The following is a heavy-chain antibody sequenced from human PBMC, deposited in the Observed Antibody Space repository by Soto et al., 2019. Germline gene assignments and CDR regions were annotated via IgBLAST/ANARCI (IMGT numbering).Heavy chain of an antibody. CDR3: ARDKDVYVSPPLYPYATDF. CDR1: GGSISSYY. CDR2: IYYSGST. Sequence: PSETLSLTCTVSGGSISSYYWSWIRQPPGKGLEWIGYIYYSGSTNYNPSLKSRVTISVDTSKNQFSLKLSSVTAADTAVYYCARDKDVYVSPPLYPYATDFRCPGLMVTV. V-gene: IGHV4-59*01. D-gene: IGHD1-20*01. J-gene: IGHJ6*02.